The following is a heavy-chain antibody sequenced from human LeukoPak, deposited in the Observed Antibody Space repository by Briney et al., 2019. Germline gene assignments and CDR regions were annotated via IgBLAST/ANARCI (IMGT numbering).Heavy chain of an antibody. CDR2: ISSSSSYI. CDR1: GFTFSSYS. J-gene: IGHJ5*02. Sequence: TGGSLRLSCAASGFTFSSYSMNWVRQAPGKGLEWVSSISSSSSYIYYADSVKGRFTISRDNAKNSLYLQMNSLRAEDTAVYYCARDRDDILIWNWFDPWGQGTLVTVSS. D-gene: IGHD3-9*01. CDR3: ARDRDDILIWNWFDP. V-gene: IGHV3-21*01.